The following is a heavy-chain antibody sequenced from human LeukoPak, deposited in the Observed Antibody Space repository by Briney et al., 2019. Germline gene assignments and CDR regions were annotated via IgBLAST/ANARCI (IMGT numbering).Heavy chain of an antibody. CDR1: GYTFTGYY. Sequence: ASVKVSCKASGYTFTGYYMHWVRQAPGQGLEWMGRFNPNSGGTNYAQKFQGRVTMTRDTSISTAYMELSRLRSDDTAVYYCARSITRGPFDAWGQGTLVTVSS. J-gene: IGHJ4*02. CDR3: ARSITRGPFDA. CDR2: FNPNSGGT. D-gene: IGHD3-10*01. V-gene: IGHV1-2*06.